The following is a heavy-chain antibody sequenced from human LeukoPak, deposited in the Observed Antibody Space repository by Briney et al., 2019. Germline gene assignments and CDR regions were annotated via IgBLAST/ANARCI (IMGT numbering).Heavy chain of an antibody. D-gene: IGHD3-22*01. CDR3: ARGVWYYYDSSGYWPYFDY. V-gene: IGHV4-59*01. CDR1: GGSISSYY. J-gene: IGHJ4*02. CDR2: IYYSGST. Sequence: SETLSLTCTVSGGSISSYYWSWIRQPPGKGLEWIGYIYYSGSTNYNPSLKSRVTISVDTSKNQFSLKLSSVTAADTAVYYCARGVWYYYDSSGYWPYFDYWAREPWSPSPQ.